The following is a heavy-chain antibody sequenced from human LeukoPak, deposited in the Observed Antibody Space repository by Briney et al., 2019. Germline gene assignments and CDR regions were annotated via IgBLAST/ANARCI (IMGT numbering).Heavy chain of an antibody. J-gene: IGHJ1*01. CDR2: ISYDGSNK. D-gene: IGHD4-17*01. V-gene: IGHV3-30*18. CDR3: AKEIYGDSTGGRFQH. Sequence: PGGSLRLSCAASGFTFSSYGMHWVRQAPGEGLEWVAVISYDGSNKYYADSVKGRFTISRDNSKNTLYLQMKSLRAEDTAVYYCAKEIYGDSTGGRFQHWGQGTLVTVSS. CDR1: GFTFSSYG.